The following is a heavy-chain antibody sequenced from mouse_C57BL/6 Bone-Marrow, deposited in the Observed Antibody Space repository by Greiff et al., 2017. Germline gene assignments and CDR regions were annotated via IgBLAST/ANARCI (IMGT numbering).Heavy chain of an antibody. Sequence: VQLQQSGPVLVKPGASVKMSCKASGYTFTDYYMNWVKQSHGKSLEWIGVINPYNGGTSYNQKFKGKAKLTVDKSSSTAYMELNSLTSEDSAVYYCARAAQVLFAYWGQGTLVTVSA. V-gene: IGHV1-19*01. CDR1: GYTFTDYY. CDR2: INPYNGGT. J-gene: IGHJ3*01. D-gene: IGHD3-2*02. CDR3: ARAAQVLFAY.